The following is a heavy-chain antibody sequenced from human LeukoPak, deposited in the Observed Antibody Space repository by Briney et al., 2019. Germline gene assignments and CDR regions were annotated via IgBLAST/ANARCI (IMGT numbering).Heavy chain of an antibody. Sequence: SVKVSCKASVGTFSSYAISWVRQAPGQGLEWMGRIIPIFGTANYAQKFQGRVTITTDESTSTAYMELSSLRSEDTAVYYCASYYDSSGYYYIAFDIWGQGTMVTVSS. CDR3: ASYYDSSGYYYIAFDI. CDR2: IIPIFGTA. J-gene: IGHJ3*02. D-gene: IGHD3-22*01. V-gene: IGHV1-69*05. CDR1: VGTFSSYA.